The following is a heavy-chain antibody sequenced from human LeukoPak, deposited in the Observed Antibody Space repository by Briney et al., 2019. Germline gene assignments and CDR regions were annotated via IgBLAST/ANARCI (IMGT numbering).Heavy chain of an antibody. CDR3: ARHLRSNDFWSGYSSTSDY. CDR1: KFIFSDYG. D-gene: IGHD3-3*01. J-gene: IGHJ4*02. Sequence: GGSLRLSCAASKFIFSDYGMHWVRQAPGKGLEWVAFIWYDGSDEYYADSVKGRFTISRDNSKNTLYLQMNSLTTEDTAVYYCARHLRSNDFWSGYSSTSDYWGQGTLVTVSS. CDR2: IWYDGSDE. V-gene: IGHV3-30*02.